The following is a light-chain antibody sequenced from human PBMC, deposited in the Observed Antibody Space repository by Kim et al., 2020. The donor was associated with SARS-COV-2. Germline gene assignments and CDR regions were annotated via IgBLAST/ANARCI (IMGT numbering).Light chain of an antibody. V-gene: IGKV3-20*01. Sequence: ETVLTQSPGTLSLSQGERATLSCRASQTVSSTYLAWYQLKPGQAPRLLLYGASNRATGIPDRFSGSGSGTDFTLSISRLEPEDFAVYYCQLYSTSPPRYTFGQGTKLEI. J-gene: IGKJ2*01. CDR1: QTVSSTY. CDR3: QLYSTSPPRYT. CDR2: GAS.